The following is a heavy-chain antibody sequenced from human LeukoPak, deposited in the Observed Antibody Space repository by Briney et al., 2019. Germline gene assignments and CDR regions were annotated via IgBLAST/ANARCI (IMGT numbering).Heavy chain of an antibody. J-gene: IGHJ5*02. Sequence: SETLSLTCTVSGGSISSYYWSWIRQPPGKGLEWIGYIYYSGSTNYNPSLKSRVTISVDTSKNQFSLKLSSVTAADTAVYYCARARNTTPFDPWGQGTLVTVSS. CDR1: GGSISSYY. D-gene: IGHD1-1*01. CDR2: IYYSGST. V-gene: IGHV4-59*12. CDR3: ARARNTTPFDP.